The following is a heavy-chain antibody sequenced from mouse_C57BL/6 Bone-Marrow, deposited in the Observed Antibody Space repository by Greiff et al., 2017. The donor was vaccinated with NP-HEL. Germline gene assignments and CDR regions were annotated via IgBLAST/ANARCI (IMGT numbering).Heavy chain of an antibody. Sequence: EVQLQQSGAELVKPGASVKLSCTASGFNIKDYYMPWVKQRTEQGLEWIGRIDPEDGETKYAPKFQGKATITADTSSNTAYLQLSSLTSEDTAVYYCARGGILFAYWGQGTLVTVSA. J-gene: IGHJ3*01. D-gene: IGHD2-14*01. CDR1: GFNIKDYY. CDR2: IDPEDGET. V-gene: IGHV14-2*01. CDR3: ARGGILFAY.